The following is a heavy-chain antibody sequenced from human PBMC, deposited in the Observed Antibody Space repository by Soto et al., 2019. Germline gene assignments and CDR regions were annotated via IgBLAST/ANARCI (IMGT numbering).Heavy chain of an antibody. CDR3: ARETRSHWFEP. V-gene: IGHV4-31*03. J-gene: IGHJ5*02. CDR1: GGSISSGGYY. Sequence: SETLSLTCTVSGGSISSGGYYWSWIRQHPGKGLEWIGYINYSGSTYYNPSLKSRLTISVDTSKNQFSLKVTSVTAADTAVYYCARETRSHWFEPWGQGTLVTVSS. CDR2: INYSGST.